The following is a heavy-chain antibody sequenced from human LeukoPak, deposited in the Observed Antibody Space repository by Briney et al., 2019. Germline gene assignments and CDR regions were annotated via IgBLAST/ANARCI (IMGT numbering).Heavy chain of an antibody. J-gene: IGHJ4*02. CDR3: AKAGCTVTSCYSNN. D-gene: IGHD2-2*01. CDR1: GFTFSDYA. CDR2: ISGRDDTA. V-gene: IGHV3-23*01. Sequence: GGSLRLSCTASGFTFSDYAMNWVRQAPGKGLEWVSVISGRDDTAYSADSVKGRFTISRDNSKNTLYLQMHSLSVEDTAVYYCAKAGCTVTSCYSNNWGRGTLVTVSS.